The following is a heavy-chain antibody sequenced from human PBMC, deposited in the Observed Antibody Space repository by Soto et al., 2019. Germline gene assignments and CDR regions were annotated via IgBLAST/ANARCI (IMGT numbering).Heavy chain of an antibody. CDR2: IYYRGST. CDR1: GASISSGGYY. D-gene: IGHD1-7*01. Sequence: PSETLSLTCTVSGASISSGGYYWSGARQHPGKGLEWIGYIYYRGSTYYNPSLKSRVTISADTSKDQFSLKLNSVTAADTAVYYCARDRGTGTTYYFDYWGQGALVTVSS. CDR3: ARDRGTGTTYYFDY. J-gene: IGHJ4*02. V-gene: IGHV4-31*03.